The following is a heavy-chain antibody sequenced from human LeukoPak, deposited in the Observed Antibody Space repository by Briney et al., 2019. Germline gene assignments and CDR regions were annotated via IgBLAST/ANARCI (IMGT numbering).Heavy chain of an antibody. Sequence: ASVKVSCKASGYTFTSYAMHWVRQAPGQRLEWMGWINAGNGNTKYSQRFQGRVTITRDTSASTAYMELSSLRSEDTAVYYCARGGGYYYDSSGSCLDYWGQGTLVTVSS. CDR3: ARGGGYYYDSSGSCLDY. V-gene: IGHV1-3*01. CDR1: GYTFTSYA. D-gene: IGHD3-22*01. CDR2: INAGNGNT. J-gene: IGHJ4*02.